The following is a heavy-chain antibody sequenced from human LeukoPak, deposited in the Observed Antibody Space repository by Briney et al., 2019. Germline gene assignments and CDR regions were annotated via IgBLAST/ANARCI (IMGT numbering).Heavy chain of an antibody. CDR2: IGTSGDT. CDR1: GFTFSSHD. V-gene: IGHV3-13*01. D-gene: IGHD3-10*01. J-gene: IGHJ2*01. CDR3: ARVRSGWYFDL. Sequence: PGGSLRLSCAASGFTFSSHDMHWVRQVTGKGLEWVSAIGTSGDTYYQDSVQGRLSISREDAKNSLYLQMNSLKAGDTAMYFCARVRSGWYFDLWGRGTLVTVSS.